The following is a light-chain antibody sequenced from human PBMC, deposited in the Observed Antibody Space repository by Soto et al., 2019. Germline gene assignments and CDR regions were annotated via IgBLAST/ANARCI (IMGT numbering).Light chain of an antibody. CDR2: GSY. CDR3: QQPTNWPDT. V-gene: IGKV3-11*01. J-gene: IGKJ5*01. Sequence: IAVTQSSASLSGSPGETATLSYRASQSVSSNLAWYQQKPGQAPRLLMYGSYHRATGIPARFSGSGSVTDFPLTISSLGPEDFAVYYCQQPTNWPDTFGEGTRLEIK. CDR1: QSVSSN.